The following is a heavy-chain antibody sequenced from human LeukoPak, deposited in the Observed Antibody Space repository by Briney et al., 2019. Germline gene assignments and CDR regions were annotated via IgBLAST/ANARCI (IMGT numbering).Heavy chain of an antibody. CDR1: GGSISSYY. D-gene: IGHD1-26*01. CDR3: ASGSYDAFDI. Sequence: RASETLSLTCTVSGGSISSYYWSWIRQPPGKGLEWIGYIYYSGSTNYNPSLKSRVTISVDTSKNQFSLELSSVTAADTAVYYCASGSYDAFDIWGQGTMVTVSS. CDR2: IYYSGST. V-gene: IGHV4-59*08. J-gene: IGHJ3*02.